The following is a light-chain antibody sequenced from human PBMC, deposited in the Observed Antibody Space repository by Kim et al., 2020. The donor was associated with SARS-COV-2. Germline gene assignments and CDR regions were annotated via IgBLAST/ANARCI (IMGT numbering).Light chain of an antibody. Sequence: DIQMTQSPSSLSASVGDRVTITCRASQSISSYLNWYQQKPGKAPKLLIYAASSLQSGVPSRFSGSGSGTDFTLTISSLQPEDFAPYYCQQSYSTPQTFGKGTKVDTK. CDR1: QSISSY. V-gene: IGKV1-39*01. CDR3: QQSYSTPQT. J-gene: IGKJ1*01. CDR2: AAS.